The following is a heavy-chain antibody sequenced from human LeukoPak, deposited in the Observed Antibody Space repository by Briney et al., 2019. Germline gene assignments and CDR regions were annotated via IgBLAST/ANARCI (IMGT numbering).Heavy chain of an antibody. J-gene: IGHJ4*02. CDR1: GFTFTTYS. V-gene: IGHV3-21*04. CDR3: TRATGAGLIDY. D-gene: IGHD1-1*01. Sequence: PGGSLRLSCEASGFTFTTYSMTWVRQAPGKGLEWVSIISSGSSAIFSADALKGRFTISTDDAKNLLYLDMNSLRAEDTAVYYCTRATGAGLIDYWGQGTLVTVSS. CDR2: ISSGSSAI.